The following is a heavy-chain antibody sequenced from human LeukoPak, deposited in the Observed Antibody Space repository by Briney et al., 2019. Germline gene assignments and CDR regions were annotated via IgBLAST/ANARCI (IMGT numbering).Heavy chain of an antibody. Sequence: PGGSLRLSCAPSGFTFTTYDMHWVRQATGKGLEWVSAIGTTGDTYYPGSVKGRFTISRENAKNSLYLQMNSLRAGDTAVYYCARDRGGGHMDVWGKGTTVTISS. CDR3: ARDRGGGHMDV. J-gene: IGHJ6*03. V-gene: IGHV3-13*01. CDR2: IGTTGDT. D-gene: IGHD2-15*01. CDR1: GFTFTTYD.